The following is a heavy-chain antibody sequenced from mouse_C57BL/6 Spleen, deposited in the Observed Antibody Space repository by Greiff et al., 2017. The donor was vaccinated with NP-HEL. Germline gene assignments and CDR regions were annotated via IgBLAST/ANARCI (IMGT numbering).Heavy chain of an antibody. CDR1: GFNIKDYY. D-gene: IGHD1-1*01. CDR3: ASDSGSSPQYYAMGY. V-gene: IGHV14-2*01. Sequence: EVQLQQSGAELVKPGASVKLSCTASGFNIKDYYMHWVKQRPEQGLEWIGRIDPEDGETKYAPKFQGKATITADTSSNTAYLQLSSLTSEDTAVEYCASDSGSSPQYYAMGYWGQGTTVTVAS. CDR2: IDPEDGET. J-gene: IGHJ4*01.